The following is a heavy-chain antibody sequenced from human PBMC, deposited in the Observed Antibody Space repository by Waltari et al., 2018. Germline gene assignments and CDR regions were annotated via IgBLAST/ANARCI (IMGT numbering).Heavy chain of an antibody. CDR1: GGSFSGYY. J-gene: IGHJ5*02. CDR3: ARAVRLWFGELSPYNWFDP. CDR2: INHSGST. D-gene: IGHD3-10*01. Sequence: QVQLQQWGAGLLKPSETLSLTCAVYGGSFSGYYWSWIRQPPGKGLERIGEINHSGSTNYNPSLKSRVTISVDTSKNQFSLKLSSVTAADTAVYYCARAVRLWFGELSPYNWFDPWGQGTLVTVSS. V-gene: IGHV4-34*01.